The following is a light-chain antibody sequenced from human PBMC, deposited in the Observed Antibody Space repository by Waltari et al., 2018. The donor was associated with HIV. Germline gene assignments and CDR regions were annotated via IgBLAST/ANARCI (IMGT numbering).Light chain of an antibody. CDR2: RNN. Sequence: QSVLTQPPSASGTPGQMVTIACSGSSPNIGSNEVYRYQQLPGTAPKLLIYRNNQRPSGVPDRFSGSKSGTSASLAISGLRSEDEADYYCAAWDDSLSGWVFGGGTKLTVL. V-gene: IGLV1-47*01. J-gene: IGLJ3*02. CDR1: SPNIGSNE. CDR3: AAWDDSLSGWV.